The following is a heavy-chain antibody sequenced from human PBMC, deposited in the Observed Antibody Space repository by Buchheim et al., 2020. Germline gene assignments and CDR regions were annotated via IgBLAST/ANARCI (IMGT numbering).Heavy chain of an antibody. D-gene: IGHD1-26*01. CDR1: GFTFSSYA. J-gene: IGHJ4*02. CDR2: ISYDGSDK. CDR3: ARENSGSYDY. Sequence: QVQLVESGGGVVQPGRSLRLSCVASGFTFSSYAMHWVRQAPGKGLEWVTLISYDGSDKYYADSVKGRFTISRDNSKNPLELQMNSLRAEDTAVYYCARENSGSYDYWGQGTL. V-gene: IGHV3-30-3*01.